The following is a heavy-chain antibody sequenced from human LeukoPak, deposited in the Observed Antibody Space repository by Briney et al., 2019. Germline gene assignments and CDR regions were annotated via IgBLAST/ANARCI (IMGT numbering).Heavy chain of an antibody. Sequence: GASVKVSCKASGYTFSTYVMHWVRQAPGQRLEWMGWSNAGNGNTKYSEKFQGRVTITRDTSASTAYMELSSLRSEDMAVYYCARAFSSAWPPDYWGQGTLVTVSS. CDR1: GYTFSTYV. V-gene: IGHV1-3*02. CDR2: SNAGNGNT. CDR3: ARAFSSAWPPDY. J-gene: IGHJ4*02. D-gene: IGHD6-19*01.